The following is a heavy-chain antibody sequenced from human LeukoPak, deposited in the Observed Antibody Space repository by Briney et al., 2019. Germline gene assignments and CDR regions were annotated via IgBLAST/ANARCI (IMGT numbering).Heavy chain of an antibody. V-gene: IGHV3-9*01. J-gene: IGHJ4*02. CDR2: ISWNSGGI. D-gene: IGHD7-27*01. CDR1: GFTFDDYA. CDR3: AKDISPLLGYYFDY. Sequence: PGRSLRLSCAASGFTFDDYAMHWVRQAPGKGLEWVSGISWNSGGIGYADSVKGRFTISRDNAKNSLYLQMNSLRAEDTALYYCAKDISPLLGYYFDYWGQGTLVTVSS.